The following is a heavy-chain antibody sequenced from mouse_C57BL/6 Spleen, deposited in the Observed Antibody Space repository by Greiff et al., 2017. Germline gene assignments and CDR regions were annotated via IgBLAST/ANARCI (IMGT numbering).Heavy chain of an antibody. CDR2: IRNKANGYTT. D-gene: IGHD1-1*01. Sequence: EVKLVESGGGLVQPGGSLSLSCAASGFTFTDYYMSWVRQPPGKALEWLGFIRNKANGYTTEYSASVKGRFTISRDNSHSILYLQMNALRAEDSATYYCARYPLFITGYFDYWGQGTTLTVSS. CDR3: ARYPLFITGYFDY. J-gene: IGHJ2*01. CDR1: GFTFTDYY. V-gene: IGHV7-3*01.